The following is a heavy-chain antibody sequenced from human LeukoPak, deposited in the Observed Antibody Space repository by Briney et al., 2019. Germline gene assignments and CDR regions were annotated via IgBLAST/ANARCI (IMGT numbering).Heavy chain of an antibody. Sequence: GASVKVSCKASGGTFSSYAISWVRQAPGQGLEWMGWISAYNGNTNYAQKVQGGVTMTTDTSTSTAYMELRSLRSDDTAVYYCARDLWMGDYYYYYYMDVWGKGTTVTISS. V-gene: IGHV1-18*01. CDR3: ARDLWMGDYYYYYYMDV. CDR1: GGTFSSYA. J-gene: IGHJ6*03. CDR2: ISAYNGNT. D-gene: IGHD2-21*02.